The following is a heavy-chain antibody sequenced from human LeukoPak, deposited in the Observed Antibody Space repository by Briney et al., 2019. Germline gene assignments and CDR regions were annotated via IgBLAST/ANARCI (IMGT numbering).Heavy chain of an antibody. J-gene: IGHJ4*02. Sequence: GGSLRLSCAASGFTFSSYAMSWVRQAPGKGLEWVSAISGSGGSTYYADSVKGRFTISRENSKNTLYLQMNSLRAEDTAVYYCAKQSLDYGDYVEYYFDYWGQGTLVTVSS. CDR1: GFTFSSYA. V-gene: IGHV3-23*01. CDR2: ISGSGGST. CDR3: AKQSLDYGDYVEYYFDY. D-gene: IGHD4-17*01.